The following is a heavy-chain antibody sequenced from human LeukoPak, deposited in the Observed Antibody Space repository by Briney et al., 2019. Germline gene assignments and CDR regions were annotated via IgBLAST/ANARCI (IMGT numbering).Heavy chain of an antibody. CDR2: ISASGDST. CDR1: GFTFNNYA. CDR3: AKIPKGGYFDY. D-gene: IGHD2-2*01. J-gene: IGHJ4*02. Sequence: PGGSLRLSCAASGFTFNNYAMNWVRQAPGKGLEWVSHISASGDSTYYADSVKGRFTISRDSSKNTLSLQMNSLRAEDTAVYYCAKIPKGGYFDYWGQGTLVTVSS. V-gene: IGHV3-23*01.